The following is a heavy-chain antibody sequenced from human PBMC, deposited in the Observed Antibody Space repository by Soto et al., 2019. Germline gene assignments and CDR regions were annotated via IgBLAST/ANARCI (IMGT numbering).Heavy chain of an antibody. Sequence: ASVKVSCMASGYTFTHYDINWVRQATGQGLEWMGWMNPNSGNTGYAQKFQGRVTMTRNTSINTAYIELSSLRSEDTAVYYLGICVGDSSGWDSFDPWGHGAL. D-gene: IGHD6-25*01. V-gene: IGHV1-8*01. CDR1: GYTFTHYD. CDR2: MNPNSGNT. CDR3: GICVGDSSGWDSFDP. J-gene: IGHJ5*02.